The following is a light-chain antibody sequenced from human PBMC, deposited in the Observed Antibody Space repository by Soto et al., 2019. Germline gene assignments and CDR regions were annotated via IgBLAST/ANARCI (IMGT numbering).Light chain of an antibody. V-gene: IGLV1-40*01. J-gene: IGLJ2*01. CDR2: GNN. CDR3: QSYDNSLSGPVV. Sequence: QSVLTQPPSVSGAPGQRVTISCTGSGSNIGAAYDVRWYQQLPGTAPKLLIYGNNNRPSGVPDRFSGSKSGTSASLAITGLKVEDEADYYCQSYDNSLSGPVVFGGGTKLTVL. CDR1: GSNIGAAYD.